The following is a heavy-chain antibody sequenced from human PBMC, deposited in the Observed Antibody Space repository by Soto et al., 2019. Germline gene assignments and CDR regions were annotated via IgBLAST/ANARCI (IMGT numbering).Heavy chain of an antibody. D-gene: IGHD2-15*01. CDR3: ARVNVVVVAATREYYFDY. Sequence: GASVKVSCKASGYTFTGYYMHWVRQAPGQGLEWMGWINPNSGGTNYAQKFQGRVTMTRDTSISTAYMELSRLRSDDTAVYYCARVNVVVVAATREYYFDYWGQGTLVP. CDR2: INPNSGGT. J-gene: IGHJ4*02. V-gene: IGHV1-2*02. CDR1: GYTFTGYY.